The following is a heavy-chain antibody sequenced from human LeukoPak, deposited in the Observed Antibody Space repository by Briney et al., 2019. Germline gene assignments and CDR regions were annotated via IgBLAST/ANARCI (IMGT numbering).Heavy chain of an antibody. CDR1: GYTFTSYG. V-gene: IGHV1-18*01. J-gene: IGHJ6*03. D-gene: IGHD6-13*01. CDR2: ISAYNGNT. CDR3: ARAGIMGIAAAGTWDYYYMDV. Sequence: ASVKVSCTASGYTFTSYGISWVRQAPGQGLEWMGWISAYNGNTNYAQKLQGRVTMTTDTSTSTAYMELRSLRSDDTAVYYCARAGIMGIAAAGTWDYYYMDVWGKGTTVTISS.